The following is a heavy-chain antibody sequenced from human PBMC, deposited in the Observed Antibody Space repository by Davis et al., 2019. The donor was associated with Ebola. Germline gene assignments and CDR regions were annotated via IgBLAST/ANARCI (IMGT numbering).Heavy chain of an antibody. D-gene: IGHD4-17*01. V-gene: IGHV3-33*01. CDR1: GFTFSRYG. Sequence: GGSLRLSCAASGFTFSRYGMHWVRQGPGKGLEWVAVVWHDGENKYYADSVKGRFTISRDNSKNKLYLQMDSLRAEDTAVYYCVREENSGEPESPPNFDYWGQGTLVTVSP. J-gene: IGHJ4*02. CDR2: VWHDGENK. CDR3: VREENSGEPESPPNFDY.